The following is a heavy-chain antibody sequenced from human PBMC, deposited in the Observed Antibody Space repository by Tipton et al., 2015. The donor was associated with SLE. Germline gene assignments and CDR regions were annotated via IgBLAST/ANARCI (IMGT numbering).Heavy chain of an antibody. CDR1: GFTFDDFG. Sequence: GSLRLSCAASGFTFDDFGMSWVRQVPGKGLEWVSGVTWKGETTGYADSVRGRFTITRDNAKNSLLLQMNSLKVEDTALYFCARDHIAVSGTSLDHWGQGILVTVSS. D-gene: IGHD6-19*01. CDR2: VTWKGETT. CDR3: ARDHIAVSGTSLDH. V-gene: IGHV3-20*04. J-gene: IGHJ4*02.